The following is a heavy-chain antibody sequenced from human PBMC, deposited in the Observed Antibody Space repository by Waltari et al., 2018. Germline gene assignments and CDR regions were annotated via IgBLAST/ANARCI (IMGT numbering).Heavy chain of an antibody. CDR2: IYHSGST. V-gene: IGHV4-30-2*01. J-gene: IGHJ3*02. D-gene: IGHD3-10*01. CDR3: ARGYYYGSGSYFAFDI. Sequence: QLQLQESGSVLVKPSQTLSLTCAVSGGSISSGGYSWSWIRQPPGKGLEWIGYIYHSGSTYYNPSLKSRVTISVDRSKNQFSLKLSSVTAADTAVYYCARGYYYGSGSYFAFDIWGQGTMVTVSS. CDR1: GGSISSGGYS.